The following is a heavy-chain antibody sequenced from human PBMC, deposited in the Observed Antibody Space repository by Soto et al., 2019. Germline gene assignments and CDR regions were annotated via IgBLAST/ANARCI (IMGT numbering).Heavy chain of an antibody. J-gene: IGHJ4*02. CDR2: ISSSSSYI. CDR3: ARADGEWLLRRFYFDY. D-gene: IGHD3-3*01. CDR1: GFTFSSYS. V-gene: IGHV3-21*01. Sequence: EVQLVESGGGLVKPGGSLRLSCAASGFTFSSYSMNWVRQAPGKGLEWVSSISSSSSYIYYADSVKGRFTISRDNAKNSLYLQMNSLRAEDTAVYYCARADGEWLLRRFYFDYWGQGTLVTVSS.